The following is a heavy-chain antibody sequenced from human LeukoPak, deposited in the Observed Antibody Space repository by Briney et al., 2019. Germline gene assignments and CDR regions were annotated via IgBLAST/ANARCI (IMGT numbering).Heavy chain of an antibody. V-gene: IGHV4-59*01. CDR1: GGSISSYY. CDR3: ARGDHGFVLDY. J-gene: IGHJ4*02. D-gene: IGHD2-8*01. Sequence: PSETLSLTCTVSGGSISSYYWSWIRQPPGKGLEWSGYIYYSGSTNYNPSLKSRVTISVDTSKNQFSLKLSSVTAADTAVYYCARGDHGFVLDYWGQGTLVTVSS. CDR2: IYYSGST.